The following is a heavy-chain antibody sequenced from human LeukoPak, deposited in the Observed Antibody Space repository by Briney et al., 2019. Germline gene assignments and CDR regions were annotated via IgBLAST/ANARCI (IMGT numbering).Heavy chain of an antibody. CDR1: GGSFSTPH. CDR3: TRGYYGPFDR. CDR2: VDYSGST. V-gene: IGHV4-59*11. Sequence: PSETLSLTCTVSGGSFSTPHWNCIRQPPGKGLEWIGNVDYSGSTKYNPSLRSRVTMSLDTSKNQFSLKLRSVTAADTALYYCTRGYYGPFDRWGQGTLVTVSS. D-gene: IGHD3-10*01. J-gene: IGHJ4*02.